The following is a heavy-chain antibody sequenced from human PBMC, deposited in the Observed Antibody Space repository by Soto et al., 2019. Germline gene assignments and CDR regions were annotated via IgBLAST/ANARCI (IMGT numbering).Heavy chain of an antibody. D-gene: IGHD4-17*01. Sequence: SETLSLTCAVYGGSFSGYYWSWIRQPPGKGLEWIGEINHGGSTNYNPSLKSRVTISVDTSKNQFSLKLSSVTAADTAVYYCARGSIDYGDYGYYYYGMDVWGQGTTVTVSS. CDR2: INHGGST. V-gene: IGHV4-34*01. J-gene: IGHJ6*02. CDR3: ARGSIDYGDYGYYYYGMDV. CDR1: GGSFSGYY.